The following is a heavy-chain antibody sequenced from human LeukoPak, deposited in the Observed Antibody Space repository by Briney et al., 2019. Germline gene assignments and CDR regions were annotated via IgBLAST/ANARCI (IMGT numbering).Heavy chain of an antibody. CDR1: GGSISNSASY. V-gene: IGHV4-39*01. CDR3: ARTKGTMVRGVIPVMDV. D-gene: IGHD3-10*01. Sequence: SETLSLTCDVYGGSISNSASYWGWIRQPPGKRLEWIATVHHSGSTFYSPSLKSRVAISVDTSKSQFSLKLSSVTAADTAVYYCARTKGTMVRGVIPVMDVWGQGTTVTVSS. J-gene: IGHJ6*02. CDR2: VHHSGST.